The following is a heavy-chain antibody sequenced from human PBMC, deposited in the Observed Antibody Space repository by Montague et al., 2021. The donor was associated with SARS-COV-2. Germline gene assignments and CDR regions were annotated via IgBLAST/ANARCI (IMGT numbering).Heavy chain of an antibody. J-gene: IGHJ6*02. CDR1: GDSVSSNSVT. D-gene: IGHD3-16*01. V-gene: IGHV6-1*01. CDR3: TSGREGDYNVMDV. CDR2: TYYRSNWYN. Sequence: CAISGDSVSSNSVTWNWVRQSPSRGLEWLGRTYYRSNWYNDYAVXVRGRVTINPDTSKNQFSLQLNSVTPEDAAIYYCTSGREGDYNVMDVWGQGTTVTVSS.